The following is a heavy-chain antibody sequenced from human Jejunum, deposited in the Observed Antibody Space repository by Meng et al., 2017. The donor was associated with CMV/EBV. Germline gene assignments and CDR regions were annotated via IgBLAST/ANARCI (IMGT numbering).Heavy chain of an antibody. J-gene: IGHJ4*02. Sequence: TVSGGSISSYYWSWIRQPPGKGLEWIGYIYYSGSTNYNPSLKSRVTISVDTFKNQFSLKLSSVTAADTAVYYCARSGSYHLNFDYWGQGTLVTVS. CDR3: ARSGSYHLNFDY. CDR2: IYYSGST. V-gene: IGHV4-59*01. CDR1: GGSISSYY. D-gene: IGHD1-26*01.